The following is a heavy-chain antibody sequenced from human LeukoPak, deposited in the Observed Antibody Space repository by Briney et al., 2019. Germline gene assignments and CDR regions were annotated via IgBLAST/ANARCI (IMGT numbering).Heavy chain of an antibody. CDR1: GYTFTSYG. Sequence: GASVKVSCKASGYTFTSYGISWVRQAPGQGLEWMGWINPNSGGTNYAQKFQGRVTMTRDTSISTAYMELSRLRSDDTAVYYCAREKVTYYYDSSGYARAFDIWGQGTMVTVSS. J-gene: IGHJ3*02. CDR3: AREKVTYYYDSSGYARAFDI. CDR2: INPNSGGT. D-gene: IGHD3-22*01. V-gene: IGHV1-2*02.